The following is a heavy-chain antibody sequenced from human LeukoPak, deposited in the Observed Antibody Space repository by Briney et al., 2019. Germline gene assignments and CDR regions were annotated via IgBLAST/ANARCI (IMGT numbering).Heavy chain of an antibody. CDR3: VHRRIYSPFDY. D-gene: IGHD4-11*01. CDR2: IYWDDDK. V-gene: IGHV2-5*02. CDR1: GFSLSTSGVG. J-gene: IGHJ4*02. Sequence: SGPTLVNPTQTLTPTCTFSGFSLSTSGVGVGWVRQPPGKALEWLALIYWDDDKRYNSSLKSRLTITKDTSKNQVVLTMTNVDPVDTATYYCVHRRIYSPFDYWGQGALVTVP.